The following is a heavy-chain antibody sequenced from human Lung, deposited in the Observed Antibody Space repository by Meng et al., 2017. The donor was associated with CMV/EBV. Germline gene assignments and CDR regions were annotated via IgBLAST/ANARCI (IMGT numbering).Heavy chain of an antibody. Sequence: SXVDSGLTFRNAWMSWVRQAPGKGLEWVGQIKSKGDGETRDYAAPVKGRFIISRDDSQTTLHLQMNSVKTEDTAVYYCVKRPRFSSRVIWGQGAMVTVSS. CDR2: IKSKGDGETR. V-gene: IGHV3-15*05. J-gene: IGHJ3*02. CDR3: VKRPRFSSRVI. D-gene: IGHD3-9*01. CDR1: GLTFRNAW.